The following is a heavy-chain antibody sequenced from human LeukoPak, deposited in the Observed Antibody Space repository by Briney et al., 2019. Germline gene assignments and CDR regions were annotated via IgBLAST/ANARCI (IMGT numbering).Heavy chain of an antibody. CDR2: IYYSGTT. D-gene: IGHD2-15*01. Sequence: SETLSLTCTVSGDSISSTSYFWGWIRQPPGKGLEWIGTIYYSGTTYYNPSLKSRVTISVDTSKNQFSLKLSSVSASDTAVYYCARHKCSGIYCPFDYWGQGTLLTVSS. CDR1: GDSISSTSYF. V-gene: IGHV4-39*01. J-gene: IGHJ4*02. CDR3: ARHKCSGIYCPFDY.